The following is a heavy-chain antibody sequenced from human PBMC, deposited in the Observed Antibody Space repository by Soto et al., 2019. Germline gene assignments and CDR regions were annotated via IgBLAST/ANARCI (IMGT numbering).Heavy chain of an antibody. D-gene: IGHD2-2*01. CDR1: GYTFTSYD. V-gene: IGHV1-8*01. Sequence: ASVKVSCKASGYTFTSYDINWVRQATGQGLEWMGWMNPNSGNTGYAQKFQGRVTMTRNTSISTAYMELSSLRSEDTALYYCARACSSTSCYEYYYYGMDVWGQGTTVTVSS. CDR3: ARACSSTSCYEYYYYGMDV. CDR2: MNPNSGNT. J-gene: IGHJ6*02.